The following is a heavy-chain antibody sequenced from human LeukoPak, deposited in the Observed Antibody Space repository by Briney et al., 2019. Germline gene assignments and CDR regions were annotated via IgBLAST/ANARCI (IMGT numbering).Heavy chain of an antibody. V-gene: IGHV3-21*06. CDR2: INTTGTYR. CDR1: GFTFSHYS. D-gene: IGHD5-24*01. J-gene: IGHJ4*02. CDR3: ARDLSGDGYDFYYFDY. Sequence: GGSLRLSCAASGFTFSHYSMNWVRQAPGKGLEWVSSINTTGTYRYYADSLKGRFTISRDNAKNSPYLQMDGLRAEDTAVYYCARDLSGDGYDFYYFDYWGQGTPVTVSS.